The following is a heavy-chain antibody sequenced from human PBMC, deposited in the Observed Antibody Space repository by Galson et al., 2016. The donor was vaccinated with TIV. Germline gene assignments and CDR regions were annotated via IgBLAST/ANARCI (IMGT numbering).Heavy chain of an antibody. CDR1: GFTFSSYW. J-gene: IGHJ4*02. Sequence: SLRLSCAASGFTFSSYWMHWVRQAQGRGLVWVSRINSDGSTTTHADSVKGRFTISRDNVKNIVFLQMTALRVEDTAVYYCARGNPGNPNFWGQGTLVTVSS. V-gene: IGHV3-74*01. CDR3: ARGNPGNPNF. D-gene: IGHD4-23*01. CDR2: INSDGSTT.